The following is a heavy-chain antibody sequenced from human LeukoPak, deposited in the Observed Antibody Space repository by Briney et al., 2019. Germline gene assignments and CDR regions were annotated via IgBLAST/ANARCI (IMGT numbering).Heavy chain of an antibody. CDR3: ARTTIDYYDSNGHSYAFDM. CDR1: GYTFTSYY. Sequence: GASVKVSCKASGYTFTSYYMHWVRQAPGQGLEWMGIINPSGGSTSYAQKFQGRVTMTRDMSTSTVYMELSSLRSEDTAVFYCARTTIDYYDSNGHSYAFDMWGQGTMVTVSS. D-gene: IGHD3-22*01. CDR2: INPSGGST. J-gene: IGHJ3*02. V-gene: IGHV1-46*01.